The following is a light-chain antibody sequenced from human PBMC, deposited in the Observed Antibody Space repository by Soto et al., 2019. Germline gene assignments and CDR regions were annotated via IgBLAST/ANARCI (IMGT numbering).Light chain of an antibody. CDR3: QSYDSSLSGWV. V-gene: IGLV1-40*01. CDR1: SSNIGAGYN. Sequence: QSVLTQPPSVSGAAGQRVTISCTGGSSNIGAGYNVHWYQQLPGTAPKLLIFGNSNLPSGVPDRFSGSKSGTSASLAITGLQAEDEADYYCQSYDSSLSGWVFGGGTKLTVL. CDR2: GNS. J-gene: IGLJ3*02.